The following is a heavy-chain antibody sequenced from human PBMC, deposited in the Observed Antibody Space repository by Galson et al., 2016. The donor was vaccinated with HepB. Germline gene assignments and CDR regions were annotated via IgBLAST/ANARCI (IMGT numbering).Heavy chain of an antibody. V-gene: IGHV3-11*01. Sequence: SLRLSCAVSGFPFSAYVMAWIRQTPERGLECISYIDARSDVIHHSDSVEGRFTISRDNAQSSLYLPMNNLRADDTALYYCVRGNYGFDVWGPGATVTVSS. CDR3: VRGNYGFDV. CDR1: GFPFSAYV. J-gene: IGHJ6*02. CDR2: IDARSDVI.